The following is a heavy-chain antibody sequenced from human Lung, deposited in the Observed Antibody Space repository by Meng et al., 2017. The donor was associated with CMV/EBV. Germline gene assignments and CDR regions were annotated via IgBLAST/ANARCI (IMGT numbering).Heavy chain of an antibody. J-gene: IGHJ6*02. CDR2: IRDTGYSK. Sequence: GGSLRLSCAASGFTFSTFGIHWVRQAPGKGLEWVAFIRDTGYSKYYADSVKGRFTISRDNSKNTLYLQMDSLRAEDTAVYYCAKDMTTTYYYYGMDVWGQGTTVTVSS. CDR3: AKDMTTTYYYYGMDV. D-gene: IGHD4-11*01. V-gene: IGHV3-30*02. CDR1: GFTFSTFG.